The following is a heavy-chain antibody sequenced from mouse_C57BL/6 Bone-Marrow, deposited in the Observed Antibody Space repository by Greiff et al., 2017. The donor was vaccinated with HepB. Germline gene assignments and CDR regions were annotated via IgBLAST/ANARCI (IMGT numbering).Heavy chain of an antibody. CDR3: TSKLLRYYFDY. J-gene: IGHJ2*01. CDR2: IRNKANNHAT. CDR1: GFTFSDAW. Sequence: DVQLQESGGGLVQPGGSMKLSCAASGFTFSDAWMDWVRQSPEKGLEWVAEIRNKANNHATYYAESVKGRFTISRDDSKSSVYLQMNSLRAEDTGIYYCTSKLLRYYFDYWGQGTTLTVSS. V-gene: IGHV6-6*01. D-gene: IGHD1-1*01.